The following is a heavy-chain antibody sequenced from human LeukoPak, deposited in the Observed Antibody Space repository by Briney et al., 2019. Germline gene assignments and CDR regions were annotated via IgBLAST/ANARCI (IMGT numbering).Heavy chain of an antibody. CDR1: GYTFTNYG. Sequence: ASVKVSCKASGYTFTNYGISWVRQAPGQGLEWMGWISAYNGNTNYSQKLQGRVTMTTDTSTSTAYMELRSLRSDDTAVYYCARDRSPIGAFDIWGQGTMVTVSS. CDR3: ARDRSPIGAFDI. CDR2: ISAYNGNT. D-gene: IGHD2-15*01. J-gene: IGHJ3*02. V-gene: IGHV1-18*01.